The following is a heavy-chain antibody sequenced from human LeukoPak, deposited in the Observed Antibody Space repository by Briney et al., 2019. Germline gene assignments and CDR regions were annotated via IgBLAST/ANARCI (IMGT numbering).Heavy chain of an antibody. CDR2: IYYSGST. Sequence: SETLSLTCTVSGGSISSYYWSWIRQPPGKGLEWIGYIYYSGSTYYNPSLKSRVTISVDTSKNQFSLKLSSVTAADTAVYYCASTVVKPYYFDYWGQGTLVTVSS. CDR3: ASTVVKPYYFDY. D-gene: IGHD4-23*01. V-gene: IGHV4-59*08. CDR1: GGSISSYY. J-gene: IGHJ4*02.